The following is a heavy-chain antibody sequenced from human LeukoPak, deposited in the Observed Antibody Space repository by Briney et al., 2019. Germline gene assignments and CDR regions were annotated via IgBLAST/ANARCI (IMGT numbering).Heavy chain of an antibody. D-gene: IGHD5-18*01. CDR1: GGSISSYY. J-gene: IGHJ4*02. CDR2: INHSGST. V-gene: IGHV4-34*01. Sequence: SETLSLTCTVSGGSISSYYWSWIRQPPGKGLEWIGEINHSGSTNYNPSLKSRVTISVDTSKNQFSLKLSSVTAADTAVYYCARGRGYGSYWGQGTLVTVSS. CDR3: ARGRGYGSY.